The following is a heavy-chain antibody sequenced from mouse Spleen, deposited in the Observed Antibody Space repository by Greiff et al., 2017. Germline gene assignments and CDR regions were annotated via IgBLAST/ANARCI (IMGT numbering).Heavy chain of an antibody. CDR3: AKNKGYYGSSPFAY. D-gene: IGHD1-1*01. CDR2: IWRGGST. CDR1: GFSLTSYG. J-gene: IGHJ3*01. Sequence: VKLQQSGPGLVQPSQSLSITCTVSGFSLTSYGVHWVRQSPGKGLEWLGVIWRGGSTDYNAAFMSRLSITKDNSKSQVFFKMNSLQADDTAIYYCAKNKGYYGSSPFAYWGQGTLVTVSA. V-gene: IGHV2-5*01.